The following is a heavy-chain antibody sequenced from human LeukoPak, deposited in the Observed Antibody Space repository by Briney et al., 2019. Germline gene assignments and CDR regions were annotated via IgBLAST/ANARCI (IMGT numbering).Heavy chain of an antibody. D-gene: IGHD6-6*01. J-gene: IGHJ4*02. CDR2: ISASRGIT. V-gene: IGHV3-48*01. CDR1: GFNYSSYT. Sequence: GGSLRLSCAASGFNYSSYTMNWVRQAPGMGLEWLSYISASRGITYYADSVKGRFTISRDNAKNSLYLQMNSLRAEDTAVYYCARDPGIIAAREFDYWGQGTLVTVSS. CDR3: ARDPGIIAAREFDY.